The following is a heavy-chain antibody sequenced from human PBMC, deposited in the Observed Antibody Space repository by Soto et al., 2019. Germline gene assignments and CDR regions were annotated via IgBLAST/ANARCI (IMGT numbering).Heavy chain of an antibody. Sequence: QVQLVQSGAEVKKPGASVKVSCKASGYTFTSYDINWVRQATGQGLEWIGWMNPNSGNTGYAQKFQGRVTMTRNTSISTAYMELSSLRSEDTAVYYCARSSAIFYYYGMDVWGQGTTVTVSS. D-gene: IGHD3-3*01. CDR2: MNPNSGNT. V-gene: IGHV1-8*01. CDR3: ARSSAIFYYYGMDV. CDR1: GYTFTSYD. J-gene: IGHJ6*02.